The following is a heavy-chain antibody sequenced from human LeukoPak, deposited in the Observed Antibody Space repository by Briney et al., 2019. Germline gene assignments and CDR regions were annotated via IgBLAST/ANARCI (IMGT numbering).Heavy chain of an antibody. CDR2: ISSSSTTI. CDR3: ARVLGATLRYFDY. J-gene: IGHJ4*02. V-gene: IGHV3-48*01. CDR1: GFTFSNAW. D-gene: IGHD1-26*01. Sequence: GGSLRLSCAASGFTFSNAWMSWVRQAPGKGLEWVSYISSSSTTIYYADSVKGRFTISRDNAKNSLYLQMNSLRAEDTAVYYCARVLGATLRYFDYWGQGTLVTVSS.